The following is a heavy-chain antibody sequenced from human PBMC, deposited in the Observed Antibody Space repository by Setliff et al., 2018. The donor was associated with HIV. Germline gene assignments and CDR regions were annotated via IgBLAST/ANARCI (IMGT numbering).Heavy chain of an antibody. CDR2: IYHSGNT. D-gene: IGHD2-21*02. Sequence: PSETLSLTCTVSGDSISSDFYWGWIRQPPGKGLEWIGSIYHSGNTYYMPSLQSRVTISVDMSKNQFSLNLNSVTAADTVVYYCARGQGCGGGCHYAFEMWGQGTMVTVSS. CDR3: ARGQGCGGGCHYAFEM. V-gene: IGHV4-38-2*02. CDR1: GDSISSDFY. J-gene: IGHJ3*02.